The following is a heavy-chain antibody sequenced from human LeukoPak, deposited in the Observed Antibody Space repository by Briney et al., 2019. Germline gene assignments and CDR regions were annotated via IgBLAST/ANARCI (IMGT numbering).Heavy chain of an antibody. CDR1: GGSISSYY. V-gene: IGHV4-59*08. CDR3: AISITGSYSPYYYYYGMDV. J-gene: IGHJ6*02. D-gene: IGHD1-26*01. Sequence: SETLSLTCTVSGGSISSYYWSWIRQPPGKGLEWIGYIYYSGSTNYNPSLKSRVTTSVDTSKNQFSLKLSSVTAADTAVYYCAISITGSYSPYYYYYGMDVWGQGTTVTVSS. CDR2: IYYSGST.